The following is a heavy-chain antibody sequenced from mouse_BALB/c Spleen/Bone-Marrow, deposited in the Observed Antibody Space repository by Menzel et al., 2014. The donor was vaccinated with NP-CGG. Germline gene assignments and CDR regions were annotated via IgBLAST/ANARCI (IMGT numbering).Heavy chain of an antibody. D-gene: IGHD2-10*02. CDR3: SRGYGNCFDY. CDR1: GFTFSSSI. Sequence: EVKLMESGGGLVKPGGSLKLSCSASGFTFSSSIMSWVHQTPEKRLEWVATISTGGTYAYYPDSVKGRFTISRDNAKNTLYLQMSSLKSEDTAMYYCSRGYGNCFDYWGQGTTLTVSS. CDR2: ISTGGTYA. V-gene: IGHV5-6-4*01. J-gene: IGHJ2*01.